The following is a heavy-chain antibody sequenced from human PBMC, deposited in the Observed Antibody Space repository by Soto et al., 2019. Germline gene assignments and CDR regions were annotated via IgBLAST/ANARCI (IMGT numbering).Heavy chain of an antibody. D-gene: IGHD1-1*01. CDR2: ISAHNGNT. CDR3: ARGRYGDY. V-gene: IGHV1-18*01. J-gene: IGHJ4*02. CDR1: GYTFTSYG. Sequence: QVHLVQSGAEVKKPGASVKVSCKGSGYTFTSYGITWVRQAPGQGLEWMGWISAHNGNTDYAQKLQGRVTVTRDTSTRTVYLELRSLKSDDPAVYYRARGRYGDYWGQGALVTVSS.